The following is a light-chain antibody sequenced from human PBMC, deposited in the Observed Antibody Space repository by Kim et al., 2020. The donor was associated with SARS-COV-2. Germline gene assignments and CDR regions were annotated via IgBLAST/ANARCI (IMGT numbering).Light chain of an antibody. CDR1: QSVSSN. Sequence: VFPGERATLSCRASQSVSSNLAWYQQKPGQAPRLLIYGASTRATGIPARFSGSGSGTEFTLTISSLQSEDFAVYYCQQYNNWPGTFGQGTKVEIK. CDR2: GAS. V-gene: IGKV3-15*01. CDR3: QQYNNWPGT. J-gene: IGKJ1*01.